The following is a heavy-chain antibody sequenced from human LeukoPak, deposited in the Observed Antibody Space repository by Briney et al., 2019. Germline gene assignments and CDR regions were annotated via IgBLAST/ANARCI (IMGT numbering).Heavy chain of an antibody. D-gene: IGHD1-7*01. CDR1: GYTLTELS. V-gene: IGHV1-24*01. Sequence: GASVKVSCKVSGYTLTELSMHWVRQAPGKGLEWMGGFDPEDGETIYAQKFQGRVTMTEDTSTDTAYMELSSLRSEDTAVYYCATDSDPNWNYSSSNAFDIWGQGTMVTVSS. J-gene: IGHJ3*02. CDR3: ATDSDPNWNYSSSNAFDI. CDR2: FDPEDGET.